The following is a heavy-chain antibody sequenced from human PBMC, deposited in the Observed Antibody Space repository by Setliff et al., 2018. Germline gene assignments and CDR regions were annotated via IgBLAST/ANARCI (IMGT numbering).Heavy chain of an antibody. J-gene: IGHJ4*02. Sequence: SLKVSCKASGFTFTTSAVQWVRQARGQRLKWIGWIVVGSGNTNYAQKFQERVTITRDMSTSTAYMELSSLRSEDTAVYYCAASNWGSGADYWGQGTLVTVSS. CDR1: GFTFTTSA. D-gene: IGHD7-27*01. CDR3: AASNWGSGADY. V-gene: IGHV1-58*01. CDR2: IVVGSGNT.